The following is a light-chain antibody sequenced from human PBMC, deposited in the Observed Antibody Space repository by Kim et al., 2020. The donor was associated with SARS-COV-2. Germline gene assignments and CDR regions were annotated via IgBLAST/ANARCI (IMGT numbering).Light chain of an antibody. J-gene: IGKJ4*01. V-gene: IGKV3-15*01. CDR2: GAS. Sequence: EIVMTQSPATLSVSPGERATLSCRASQSVSSKLAWYQQKPGQAPRLLIYGASTRATGIPARFSGSGSGTEFTLTISSLQSEDFAVYYCQQYNNWPPRTTFGGGTKLEI. CDR1: QSVSSK. CDR3: QQYNNWPPRTT.